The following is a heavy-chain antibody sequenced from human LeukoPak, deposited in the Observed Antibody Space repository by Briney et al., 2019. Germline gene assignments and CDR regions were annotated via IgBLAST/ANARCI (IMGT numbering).Heavy chain of an antibody. D-gene: IGHD3-3*01. CDR2: INPNSGGT. V-gene: IGHV1-2*02. CDR3: ARSHGGITIRNWFDP. Sequence: ASVKVSCKASGYTFTSYYMHWVRQAPGQGLEWMGWINPNSGGTSYAQKFQGRVTMTRDTSISTAYMELSRLRSDDTAVYYCARSHGGITIRNWFDPWGQGTLVTVSS. CDR1: GYTFTSYY. J-gene: IGHJ5*02.